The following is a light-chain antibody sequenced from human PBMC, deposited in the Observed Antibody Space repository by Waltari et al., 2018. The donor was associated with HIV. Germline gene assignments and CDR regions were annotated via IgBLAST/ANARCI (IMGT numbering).Light chain of an antibody. J-gene: IGKJ5*01. CDR1: QSVRNY. Sequence: EIVLTPSPATLSLSPGASATLSCRASQSVRNYLAWYQHKPGQSPRLLIYETSKRATGTAARFSGSGSGTDFSLTISSLEPEDVGVYYCQQRSNWPPITFGQGTRVEIK. CDR3: QQRSNWPPIT. CDR2: ETS. V-gene: IGKV3-11*01.